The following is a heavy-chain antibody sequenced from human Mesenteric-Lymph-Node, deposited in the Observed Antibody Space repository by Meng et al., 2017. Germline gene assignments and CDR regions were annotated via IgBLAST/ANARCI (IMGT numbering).Heavy chain of an antibody. CDR2: IYPGDSDT. V-gene: IGHV5-51*01. D-gene: IGHD6-19*01. CDR3: AREGTSGWSLNPYWYFDL. CDR1: EYSFTTYW. Sequence: GESLKISCKASEYSFTTYWISWVRQMPGKGLEWMGTIYPGDSDTRYSPSFQGQVSISVAKSLNTAYLQWSSLKASDTAIYYCAREGTSGWSLNPYWYFDLWGRGTLVTVSS. J-gene: IGHJ2*01.